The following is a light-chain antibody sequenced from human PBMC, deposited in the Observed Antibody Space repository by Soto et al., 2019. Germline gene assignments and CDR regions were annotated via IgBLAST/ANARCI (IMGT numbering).Light chain of an antibody. Sequence: IVMTHSPVTMSVSPGERATLSCRASQSISTNLAWYQQKPGQAPRLLIYGASTRATGIPARFSGGGSGTEFTLTISSLQSEDFAVYYCQHYNNWPPWTFGQGTKVETK. V-gene: IGKV3-15*01. J-gene: IGKJ1*01. CDR3: QHYNNWPPWT. CDR1: QSISTN. CDR2: GAS.